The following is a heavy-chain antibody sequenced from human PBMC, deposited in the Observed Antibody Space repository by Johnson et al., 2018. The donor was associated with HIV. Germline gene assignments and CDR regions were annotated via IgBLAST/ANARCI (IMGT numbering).Heavy chain of an antibody. V-gene: IGHV3-30*02. CDR3: AKVGGSHDYVWGRYHGN. D-gene: IGHD3-16*02. CDR1: GFTFRNYG. J-gene: IGHJ3*01. Sequence: QVQLVESGGGVVQPGRSLRLSCAASGFTFRNYGMHWVRQAPGKGLEWVAFIRYDGNNKYYADSVKGRFTISRDNFKNTLYLQMKSLRAEDTAGDYCAKVGGSHDYVWGRYHGNWGQGTMVIVSS. CDR2: IRYDGNNK.